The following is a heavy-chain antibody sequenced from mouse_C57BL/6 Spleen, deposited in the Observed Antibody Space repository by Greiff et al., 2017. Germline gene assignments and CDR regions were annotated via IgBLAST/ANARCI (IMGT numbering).Heavy chain of an antibody. CDR1: GYTFTSYW. D-gene: IGHD4-1*02. J-gene: IGHJ2*01. V-gene: IGHV1-61*01. CDR2: IYPSDSET. CDR3: AGQDNWFDY. Sequence: QVQLQQPGAELVRPGSSVTLSCKASGYTFTSYWMDWVKQRPGHGLEWIGNIYPSDSETHYNQKFKDKATLTVDKSSSTAYMQLSSRTSEDYAVNYWAGQDNWFDYWGQGTTLTVSS.